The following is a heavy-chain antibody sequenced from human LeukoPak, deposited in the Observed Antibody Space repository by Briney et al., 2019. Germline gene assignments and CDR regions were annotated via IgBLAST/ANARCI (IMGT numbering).Heavy chain of an antibody. D-gene: IGHD3-10*01. J-gene: IGHJ4*02. CDR2: LWFDGSHQ. CDR3: SKGSHRYASGSYWSD. Sequence: GGSLRLSCAASGFTFRTYGMHWVRQTPGKGLEWVAFLWFDGSHQYYADSVRGRFIISRDNSNNTPYLQMNSLRAEDTAVYYCSKGSHRYASGSYWSDWGQGILVTVSS. CDR1: GFTFRTYG. V-gene: IGHV3-33*08.